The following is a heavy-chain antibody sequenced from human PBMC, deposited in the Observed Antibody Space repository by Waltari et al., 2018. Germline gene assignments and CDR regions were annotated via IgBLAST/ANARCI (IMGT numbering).Heavy chain of an antibody. V-gene: IGHV4-39*07. CDR2: IYYSGST. CDR1: GGSISSSSYY. Sequence: QLQLQESGPGLVKPSETLSLTCTVSGGSISSSSYYWGWIRQPPGKGLEWIGSIYYSGSTYYNPSLKSRVTISVDTSRNQFSLKLGSVTAADTAVYYCARQWVAAAGPLLFDYWGQGTLVTVSS. D-gene: IGHD6-13*01. CDR3: ARQWVAAAGPLLFDY. J-gene: IGHJ4*02.